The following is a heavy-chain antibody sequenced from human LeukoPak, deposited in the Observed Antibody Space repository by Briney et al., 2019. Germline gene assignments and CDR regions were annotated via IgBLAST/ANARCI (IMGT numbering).Heavy chain of an antibody. CDR1: GYTFTGYY. V-gene: IGHV1-2*02. CDR2: INPNSGGT. Sequence: ASVKVSCKASGYTFTGYYMHWVRQAPGQGLEWMGWINPNSGGTNYAQKFQGRVTMTRDTSISTAYMELSRLRSDDTAVYCCARVPDTAMVKFDYWGQGTLVTVSS. D-gene: IGHD5-18*01. J-gene: IGHJ4*02. CDR3: ARVPDTAMVKFDY.